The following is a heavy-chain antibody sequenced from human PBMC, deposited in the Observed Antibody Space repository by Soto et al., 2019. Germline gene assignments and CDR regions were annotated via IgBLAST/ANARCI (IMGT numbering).Heavy chain of an antibody. CDR2: INPNGGST. CDR3: ARGLGLGDC. Sequence: QVQLVQSGAEVKKPGASVKVSCKASGYTFSSYYIHWVRQAPGQGLECIGIINPNGGSTNYAQNWKGRLTVTRDTSTATVYMDLSALTSYDTAMYYCARGLGLGDCWGQGTLVTVSS. D-gene: IGHD3-9*01. J-gene: IGHJ4*02. V-gene: IGHV1-46*04. CDR1: GYTFSSYY.